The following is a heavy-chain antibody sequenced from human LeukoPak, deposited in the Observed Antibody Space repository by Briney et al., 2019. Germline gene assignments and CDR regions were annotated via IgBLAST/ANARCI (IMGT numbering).Heavy chain of an antibody. V-gene: IGHV4-59*01. CDR3: ARGVVAARFWFDP. CDR1: GGSISSYY. CDR2: IYYSGST. J-gene: IGHJ5*02. D-gene: IGHD2-15*01. Sequence: SETLSLTCTVSGGSISSYYWSWIRQPPGEGLEWIGYIYYSGSTNYNPSLKSRVTISVDTSKNQFSLKLSSVTAADTAVYYCARGVVAARFWFDPWGQGTLVTVSS.